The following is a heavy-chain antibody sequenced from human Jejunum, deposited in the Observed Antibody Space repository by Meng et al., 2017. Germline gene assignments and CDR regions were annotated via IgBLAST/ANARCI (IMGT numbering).Heavy chain of an antibody. Sequence: GESLKISCAASGFTFRRYDMSWVRQAPGKGLEWVAAFSDSGGATFYADSGKGRFTISGDNTKNTLYLQMNSRRAEDTAVYYCAKVTWGDPRNYWGQGTLVTVSS. CDR3: AKVTWGDPRNY. CDR2: FSDSGGAT. V-gene: IGHV3-23*01. D-gene: IGHD2-21*02. J-gene: IGHJ4*02. CDR1: GFTFRRYD.